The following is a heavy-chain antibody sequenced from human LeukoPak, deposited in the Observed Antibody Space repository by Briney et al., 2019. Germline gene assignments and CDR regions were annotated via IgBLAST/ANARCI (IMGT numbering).Heavy chain of an antibody. J-gene: IGHJ6*04. Sequence: SETLSLTSAVYDGSFSGYYWSWIRQPPGKGLEWIGEINHSGSTNYNPSLKSRVTISVDTSKNQFSLKLSSVTAADTAVYYCARGLHYYGSGSYYYYGMDVWGKGTTVTVSS. CDR1: DGSFSGYY. CDR3: ARGLHYYGSGSYYYYGMDV. D-gene: IGHD3-10*01. V-gene: IGHV4-34*01. CDR2: INHSGST.